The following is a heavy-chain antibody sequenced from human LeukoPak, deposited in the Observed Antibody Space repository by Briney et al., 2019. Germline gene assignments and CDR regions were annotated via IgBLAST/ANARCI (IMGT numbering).Heavy chain of an antibody. D-gene: IGHD3-22*01. Sequence: GASVKVSCKASGYTFTSYGISWVRQAPGQGLEWMGWISAYNGNTNYAQKLQGRVTITADESTSTAYMELSSLRSEDTAVYYCASGYYDSSGYYESGYYYYYYMDVWGKGTTVTISS. J-gene: IGHJ6*03. CDR2: ISAYNGNT. V-gene: IGHV1-18*01. CDR3: ASGYYDSSGYYESGYYYYYYMDV. CDR1: GYTFTSYG.